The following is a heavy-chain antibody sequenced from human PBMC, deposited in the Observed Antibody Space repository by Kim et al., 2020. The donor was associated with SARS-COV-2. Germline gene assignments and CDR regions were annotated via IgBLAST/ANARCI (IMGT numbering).Heavy chain of an antibody. J-gene: IGHJ6*02. CDR3: ARDRELLSPLGYYGMDV. CDR1: GFTFSSYW. CDR2: IKQDGSEK. Sequence: GGSLRLSCAASGFTFSSYWMSWVRQAPGKGLEWVANIKQDGSEKYYVDSVKGRFTISRDNAKNSLYLQMNSLRAEDTAVYYCARDRELLSPLGYYGMDVWGQGTTVTVSS. D-gene: IGHD1-26*01. V-gene: IGHV3-7*01.